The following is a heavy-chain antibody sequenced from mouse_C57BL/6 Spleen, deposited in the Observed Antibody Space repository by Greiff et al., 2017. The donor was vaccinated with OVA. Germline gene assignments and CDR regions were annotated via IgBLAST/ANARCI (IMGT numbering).Heavy chain of an antibody. V-gene: IGHV1-82*01. Sequence: QVQLQQSGPELVKPGASVKISCKASGYAFSSSWMNWVKQRPGKGLEWIGRIYPGDGDTNYNWKFKGKATLTADKSSSTAYMQLSSLTSEDSAVYFCAREVIRHLDYWGQGTTLTVSS. CDR1: GYAFSSSW. J-gene: IGHJ2*01. CDR2: IYPGDGDT. CDR3: AREVIRHLDY. D-gene: IGHD2-2*01.